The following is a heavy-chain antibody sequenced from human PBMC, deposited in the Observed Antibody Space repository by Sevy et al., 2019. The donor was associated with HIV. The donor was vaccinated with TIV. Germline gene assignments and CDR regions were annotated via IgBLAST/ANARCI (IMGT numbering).Heavy chain of an antibody. CDR3: ARWMEPPYGDYGMDV. J-gene: IGHJ6*02. Sequence: VSVKVSSKASGYTFTSYDINWVRQATGQGLEWMGWMNPNSGNTGYAQKFQGRVTMTRNTSISTAYMELSSLRSEDTAVYYCARWMEPPYGDYGMDVWGQGTTVTVSS. CDR2: MNPNSGNT. V-gene: IGHV1-8*01. CDR1: GYTFTSYD. D-gene: IGHD1-1*01.